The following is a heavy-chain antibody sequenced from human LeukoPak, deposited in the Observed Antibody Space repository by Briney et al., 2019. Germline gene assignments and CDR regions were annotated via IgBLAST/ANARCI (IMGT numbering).Heavy chain of an antibody. V-gene: IGHV4-59*01. Sequence: SETLSLTCTVSGGSISSFYWSWIRQPPGKGLEYIGYIYNSGSTNYSPSLKSRVTISVDTSKNQFSLKLSSVTAADTAVYYCARGTQLWLPTNWFDPWGQGTLVTVSS. D-gene: IGHD5-18*01. J-gene: IGHJ5*02. CDR1: GGSISSFY. CDR3: ARGTQLWLPTNWFDP. CDR2: IYNSGST.